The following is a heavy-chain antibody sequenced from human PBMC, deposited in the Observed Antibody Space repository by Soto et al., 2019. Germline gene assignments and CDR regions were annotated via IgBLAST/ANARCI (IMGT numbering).Heavy chain of an antibody. Sequence: SETLSLTCAVYGGSFSGYYWSWIRQPPGKGLEWIGEINHSGSTNYNPSLKSRVTISVDTSKNQFSLKLSSVTAADTAVYYCARGRYCSSTSCYRGWFDPWRQGTLVTVSS. CDR2: INHSGST. V-gene: IGHV4-34*01. J-gene: IGHJ5*02. D-gene: IGHD2-2*02. CDR1: GGSFSGYY. CDR3: ARGRYCSSTSCYRGWFDP.